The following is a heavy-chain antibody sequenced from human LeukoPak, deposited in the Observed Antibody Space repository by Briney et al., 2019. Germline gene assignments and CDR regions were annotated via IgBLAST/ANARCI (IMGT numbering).Heavy chain of an antibody. CDR2: FYYIEST. Sequence: SETLSLTCSASGGSISSNKDYWGWIRQPPGKGLEWIGTFYYIESTYYNPSLKSRVAISVDTSKNQFSLKLNSVTVADTAVYYCARERAYCSSINCYKGFNYFDPWGQGTLVIVSS. CDR1: GGSISSNKDY. D-gene: IGHD2-2*02. J-gene: IGHJ5*02. CDR3: ARERAYCSSINCYKGFNYFDP. V-gene: IGHV4-39*07.